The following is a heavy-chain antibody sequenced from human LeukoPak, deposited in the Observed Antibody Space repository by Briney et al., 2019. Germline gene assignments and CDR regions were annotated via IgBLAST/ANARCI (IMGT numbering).Heavy chain of an antibody. V-gene: IGHV1-46*01. Sequence: ASVKVSCKASGYTFTSYYIHWVRQAPGQGLEWMGIINPSGGSTTYAQKFQGRVTMTRDTSTSTVYMELSSLRSEDTAVYYCATHLGYCSSTSCFLRDWGQGTLVTVSS. CDR3: ATHLGYCSSTSCFLRD. D-gene: IGHD2-2*01. CDR1: GYTFTSYY. J-gene: IGHJ4*02. CDR2: INPSGGST.